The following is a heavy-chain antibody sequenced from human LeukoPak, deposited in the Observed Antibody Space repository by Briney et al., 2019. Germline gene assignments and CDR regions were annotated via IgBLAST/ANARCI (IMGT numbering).Heavy chain of an antibody. J-gene: IGHJ4*02. V-gene: IGHV1-69*05. Sequence: ASVKVSCKASGGTFSSYAISWVRQAPGQGLEWMGGIIPIFGTANYAQKFQGRVTMTTDTSTSTAYMELRSLRSDDTAVYYCARDRQFRYDSSDYTDSWGQGTLVTVSS. CDR2: IIPIFGTA. D-gene: IGHD3-22*01. CDR3: ARDRQFRYDSSDYTDS. CDR1: GGTFSSYA.